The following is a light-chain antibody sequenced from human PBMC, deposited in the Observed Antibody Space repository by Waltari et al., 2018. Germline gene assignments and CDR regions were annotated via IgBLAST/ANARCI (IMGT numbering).Light chain of an antibody. J-gene: IGLJ2*01. Sequence: QVALTPPASVSGPPGQSTIISGTRTTSDVGGYNLVCWYQQHPGKAPQLMIYEVSKRPSGVSNRFSGSKSGNTASLTISGLQAEDEADYYCCSYAGSRTDVVFGGGTKLTVL. CDR1: TSDVGGYNL. CDR3: CSYAGSRTDVV. CDR2: EVS. V-gene: IGLV2-23*02.